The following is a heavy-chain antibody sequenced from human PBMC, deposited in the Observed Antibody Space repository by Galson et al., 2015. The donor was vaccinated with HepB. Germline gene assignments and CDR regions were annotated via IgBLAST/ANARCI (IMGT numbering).Heavy chain of an antibody. CDR3: ARAWSGSFHHWYFDL. D-gene: IGHD1-26*01. Sequence: SLRLSCAASGFTFSDHYMDWARQAPGKGLEWVGRTRNKANSYTTEYAASVKGRFTISRDDSKNSLYLQMNSLKTEDTAVYYCARAWSGSFHHWYFDLWGRGTLVTVSS. CDR2: TRNKANSYTT. J-gene: IGHJ2*01. CDR1: GFTFSDHY. V-gene: IGHV3-72*01.